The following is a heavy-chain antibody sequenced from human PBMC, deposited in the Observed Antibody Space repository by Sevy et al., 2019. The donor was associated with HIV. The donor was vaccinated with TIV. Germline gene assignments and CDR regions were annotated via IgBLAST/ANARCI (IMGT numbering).Heavy chain of an antibody. CDR1: GFTFSSYW. CDR3: ARAQQVTMLVVIGGLYFDF. D-gene: IGHD3-22*01. J-gene: IGHJ4*02. Sequence: GGSLRLSCAASGFTFSSYWMTWVRQAPGKGLEWVANIKQEMSEKSYADSVKGRFTISRDNARNSLYLQMESLRAGDTAVYYCARAQQVTMLVVIGGLYFDFWGQGTLVTVSS. V-gene: IGHV3-7*01. CDR2: IKQEMSEK.